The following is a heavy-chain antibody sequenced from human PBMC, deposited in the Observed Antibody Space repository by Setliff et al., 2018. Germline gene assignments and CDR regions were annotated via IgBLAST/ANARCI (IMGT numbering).Heavy chain of an antibody. CDR1: GGSFSGYY. CDR3: ALSDHYPFYYDY. D-gene: IGHD3-3*01. Sequence: PSETLSLTCAVYGGSFSGYYWSWIRQPQGKGLEWIGEINHSGSTNYNPSLKSRVTISVDTSRSQFSLKLTSVTTADTAVYYCALSDHYPFYYDYWGLGTLVTVSS. J-gene: IGHJ4*02. CDR2: INHSGST. V-gene: IGHV4-34*01.